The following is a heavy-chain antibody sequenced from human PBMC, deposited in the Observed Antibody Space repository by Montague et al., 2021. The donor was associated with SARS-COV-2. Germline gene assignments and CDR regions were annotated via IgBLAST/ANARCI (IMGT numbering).Heavy chain of an antibody. J-gene: IGHJ6*02. V-gene: IGHV4-34*01. CDR3: ARSGGEQRVRARSYYYYGIDV. Sequence: SETLSLTCAVYGGSFSGYYWSWIRQPPGKGLEWIGEINHSGSTNYNPSLKSRVTISVETSKNQFALKLSSVTAADTAVYYCARSGGEQRVRARSYYYYGIDVWGQGTTVTVSS. CDR1: GGSFSGYY. D-gene: IGHD6-6*01. CDR2: INHSGST.